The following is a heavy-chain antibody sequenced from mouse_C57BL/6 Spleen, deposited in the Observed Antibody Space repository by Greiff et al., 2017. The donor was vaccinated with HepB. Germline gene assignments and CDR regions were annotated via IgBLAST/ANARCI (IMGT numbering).Heavy chain of an antibody. CDR3: ARYSSGYDAMDY. Sequence: VQLQESGAELVKPGASVKISCKASGYAFSSYWMNWVKQRPGKGLEWIGQIYPGDGDTNYHGKFKGKATLTADKSSSTPYMQLSSLTSEDSAVYFCARYSSGYDAMDYWGQGTSVTVSS. V-gene: IGHV1-80*01. CDR2: IYPGDGDT. J-gene: IGHJ4*01. D-gene: IGHD3-2*02. CDR1: GYAFSSYW.